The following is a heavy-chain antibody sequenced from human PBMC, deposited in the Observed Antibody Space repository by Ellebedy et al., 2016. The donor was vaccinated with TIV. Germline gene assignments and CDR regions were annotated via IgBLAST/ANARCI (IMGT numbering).Heavy chain of an antibody. CDR3: ARGPLGVEVFAWFDP. D-gene: IGHD2-21*01. CDR1: GGTFSSYA. Sequence: SVKVSCXASGGTFSSYAISWVRQAPGQGLEWMGGIIPIFGTANYAQKFQGRVTITADKSTSTAYMELSSLRSEDTAVYYCARGPLGVEVFAWFDPWGQGTLVTVSS. V-gene: IGHV1-69*06. CDR2: IIPIFGTA. J-gene: IGHJ5*02.